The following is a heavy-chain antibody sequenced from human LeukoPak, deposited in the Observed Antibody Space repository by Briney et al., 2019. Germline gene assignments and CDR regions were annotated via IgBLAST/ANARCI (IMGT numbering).Heavy chain of an antibody. CDR2: IYHSGST. Sequence: SETLSLTCAVSGYSIGSGYYWGWIRQPPGKGLEWIGSIYHSGSTYYNPSLKSRVTISVDTSKNQFSLKLSSVTAADTAVYYCARGGSGSYYDYYFDYWGQGTLVTVSS. CDR1: GYSIGSGYY. CDR3: ARGGSGSYYDYYFDY. D-gene: IGHD3-10*01. J-gene: IGHJ4*02. V-gene: IGHV4-38-2*01.